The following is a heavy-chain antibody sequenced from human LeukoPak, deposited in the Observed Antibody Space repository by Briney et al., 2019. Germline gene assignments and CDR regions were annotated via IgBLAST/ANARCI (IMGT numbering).Heavy chain of an antibody. CDR3: GKEVERHFDLKY. CDR1: GFTSGIYA. J-gene: IGHJ4*02. V-gene: IGHV3-23*01. D-gene: IGHD2/OR15-2a*01. CDR2: FSGGGDS. Sequence: GGSLRLSCAVSGFTSGIYAVSWVRQAPGKGLEWVSAFSGGGDSYYADSVRGRFTISRDNSKKILYLQMNSLRAEDTAVYYCGKEVERHFDLKYWGQGTLVTVSS.